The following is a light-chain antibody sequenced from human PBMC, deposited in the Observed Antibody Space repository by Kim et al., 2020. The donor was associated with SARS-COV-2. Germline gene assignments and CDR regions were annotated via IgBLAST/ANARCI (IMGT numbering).Light chain of an antibody. J-gene: IGLJ2*01. CDR2: GKN. V-gene: IGLV3-19*01. CDR1: SLRSYY. CDR3: NSRDSSGNPV. Sequence: SSELTQDPAVSVALGQTVRITCQGDSLRSYYASWYQQKPGQAPVLVIYGKNNRPSGIPDRFSGSSSGYTASLTITGAQAEDEADYYCNSRDSSGNPVFGG.